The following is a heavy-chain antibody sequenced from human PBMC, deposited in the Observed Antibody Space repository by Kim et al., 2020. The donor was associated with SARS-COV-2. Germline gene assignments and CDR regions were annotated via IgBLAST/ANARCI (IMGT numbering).Heavy chain of an antibody. CDR1: GGTFSSYA. CDR3: ARDRTHSSGWYWYFDL. V-gene: IGHV1-69*13. J-gene: IGHJ2*01. CDR2: IIPIFGTA. Sequence: SVKVSCKASGGTFSSYAIIWVRQAPGQGLEWMGGIIPIFGTANYAQKFQGRVTITADESTSTAYMELSSLRSEDTAVYYCARDRTHSSGWYWYFDLWGRGTLVTVSS. D-gene: IGHD6-19*01.